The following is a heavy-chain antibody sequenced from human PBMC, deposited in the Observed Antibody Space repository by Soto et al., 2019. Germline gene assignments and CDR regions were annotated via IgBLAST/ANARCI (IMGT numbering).Heavy chain of an antibody. CDR2: MSHSGGT. CDR3: ARVERGTATTVVDAFDI. V-gene: IGHV4-34*01. J-gene: IGHJ3*02. Sequence: QVQLQQWGAGLLKPSETLSLTCAVYGGFVSSGSYYWGWIRQPPGKGLEWIVEMSHSGGTHFNPSFKGRDTTSVATAKNKFSLKISSVTAADTALYSCARVERGTATTVVDAFDIWGPGKMVTVSS. D-gene: IGHD1-1*01. CDR1: GGFVSSGSYY.